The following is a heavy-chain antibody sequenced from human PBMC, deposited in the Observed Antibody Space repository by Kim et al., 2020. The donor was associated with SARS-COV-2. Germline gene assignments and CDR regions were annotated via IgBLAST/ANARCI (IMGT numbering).Heavy chain of an antibody. D-gene: IGHD2-2*01. CDR1: GDSVSSGTYY. CDR2: IYYSGST. V-gene: IGHV4-61*01. J-gene: IGHJ5*01. Sequence: SETLSLTCTVSGDSVSSGTYYWSWIRQPPGKGLEWIGYIYYSGSTNYNPSLTSRVTISIDTSKNQFSLKLSSVTAADTAVYYCARVPNPSSRNFYVADSWGQGTLVTVSS. CDR3: ARVPNPSSRNFYVADS.